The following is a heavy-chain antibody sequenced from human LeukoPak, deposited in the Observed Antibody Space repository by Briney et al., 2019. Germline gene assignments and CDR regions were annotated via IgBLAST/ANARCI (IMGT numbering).Heavy chain of an antibody. D-gene: IGHD5-18*01. CDR3: AKTHTGYSYGQGFDY. CDR1: GGTFSSYA. J-gene: IGHJ4*02. CDR2: IIPIFGTA. V-gene: IGHV1-69*06. Sequence: ASVKVSCKASGGTFSSYAISWVRQAPGQGLEWMGGIIPIFGTANYAQKFQGRVTITADKSTSTAYMELSSLRSEDTAVYYCAKTHTGYSYGQGFDYWGQGTPVTVSS.